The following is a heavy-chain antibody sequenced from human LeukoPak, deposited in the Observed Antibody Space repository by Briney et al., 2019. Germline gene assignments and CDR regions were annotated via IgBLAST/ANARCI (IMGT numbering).Heavy chain of an antibody. J-gene: IGHJ4*02. CDR3: ARGDWVA. D-gene: IGHD3-9*01. CDR1: GYTFSGSD. Sequence: GASVKVSRKASGYTFSGSDMNWVRQAPGQGLEWMGWININTGNPTYVQHFTGRFVFSLDTSVSTAYLQISSLKAEDTAVYYCARGDWVAWGQGTLVTVSS. V-gene: IGHV7-4-1*02. CDR2: ININTGNP.